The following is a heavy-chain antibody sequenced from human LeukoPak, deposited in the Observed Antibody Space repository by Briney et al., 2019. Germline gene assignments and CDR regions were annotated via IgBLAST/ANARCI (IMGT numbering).Heavy chain of an antibody. Sequence: SETLSLTCTVSGYSISSGYYWGWIRQPPGKGLEWIGSIYHSGSTYYNPSLKSRVTISVDTSKNQFSLKLSSVTAADTAVYYCAGWGYYDSSGVNYWGQGTLVTVSS. V-gene: IGHV4-38-2*02. CDR2: IYHSGST. CDR1: GYSISSGYY. D-gene: IGHD3-22*01. J-gene: IGHJ4*02. CDR3: AGWGYYDSSGVNY.